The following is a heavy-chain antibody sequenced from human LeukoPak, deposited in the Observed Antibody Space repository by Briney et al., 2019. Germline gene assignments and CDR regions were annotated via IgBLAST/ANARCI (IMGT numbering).Heavy chain of an antibody. D-gene: IGHD3-3*01. V-gene: IGHV3-23*01. CDR3: AKVFFVDFYSPNDY. Sequence: SGGSLRLSCAASGFTFSSYAVTWVRQAPXXXLEWVSAITSGGTTYYADSVKGRFTISRDDSKNTMYLQVNSLRAEDTAVYYCAKVFFVDFYSPNDYWGQGTLVTVSS. J-gene: IGHJ4*02. CDR2: ITSGGTT. CDR1: GFTFSSYA.